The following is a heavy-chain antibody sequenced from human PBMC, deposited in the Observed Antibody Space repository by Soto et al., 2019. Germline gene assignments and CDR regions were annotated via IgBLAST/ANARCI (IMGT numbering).Heavy chain of an antibody. Sequence: PSETLSLTCAVYGGSFSGYYWSWIRQPPGKGLEWIGEINHSGSTNYNPPLKSRVTISVDTSKNQFSLKLSSVTAADTAVYYCARAFADLWSGSRKRNDAFDIWGQGTMVTVSS. CDR1: GGSFSGYY. CDR3: ARAFADLWSGSRKRNDAFDI. D-gene: IGHD3-3*01. V-gene: IGHV4-34*01. J-gene: IGHJ3*02. CDR2: INHSGST.